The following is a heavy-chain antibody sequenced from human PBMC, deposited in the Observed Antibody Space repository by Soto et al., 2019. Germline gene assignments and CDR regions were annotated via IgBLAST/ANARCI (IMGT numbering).Heavy chain of an antibody. CDR1: GFTFSSYA. D-gene: IGHD2-15*01. J-gene: IGHJ4*02. Sequence: GGSLRLSCAASGFTFSSYAMSWVRQAPGKGLEWVSAISGSGGSTYYADSVKGRFTISRDNSKNTLYLQMNSLRAEDTAVYYCAKDDCSGGSCYIFDYWGQGTLVTVSS. CDR3: AKDDCSGGSCYIFDY. V-gene: IGHV3-23*01. CDR2: ISGSGGST.